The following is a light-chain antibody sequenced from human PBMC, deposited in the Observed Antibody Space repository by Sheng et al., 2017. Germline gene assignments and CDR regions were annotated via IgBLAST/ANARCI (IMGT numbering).Light chain of an antibody. Sequence: AIQLTQSPSSLSASVGDRVTITCRASQGISSGLAWYQQKPGKAPNLLIFDASSLHSGVPSRFSGSGSGTDFTLTISSLQPEDFATYYCHQYNSYAWTFGQGTKVEIK. J-gene: IGKJ1*01. CDR2: DAS. V-gene: IGKV1-13*02. CDR3: HQYNSYAWT. CDR1: QGISSG.